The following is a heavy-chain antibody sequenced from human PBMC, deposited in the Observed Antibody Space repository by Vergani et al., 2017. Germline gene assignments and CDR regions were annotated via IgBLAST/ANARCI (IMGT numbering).Heavy chain of an antibody. CDR1: GFSLSTSGVG. Sequence: QITLKESGPTLVKPTQTLTLTCTFSGFSLSTSGVGVGWIRQPPGKALEWLALIYWNDDKRYSPSLKSRLTITKDTSKNQVVLTMTNMDPVDTATYYCAHRLWMHVWNDAFDIWGQGTMVTVSS. J-gene: IGHJ3*02. V-gene: IGHV2-5*01. D-gene: IGHD1-1*01. CDR3: AHRLWMHVWNDAFDI. CDR2: IYWNDDK.